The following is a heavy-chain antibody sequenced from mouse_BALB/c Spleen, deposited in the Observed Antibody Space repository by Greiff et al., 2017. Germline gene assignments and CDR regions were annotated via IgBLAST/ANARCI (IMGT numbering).Heavy chain of an antibody. D-gene: IGHD2-14*01. CDR2: ISSGGGST. V-gene: IGHV5-12-1*01. CDR1: GFAFSSYD. CDR3: ARHEGYRYDVFAY. J-gene: IGHJ3*01. Sequence: DVKLVESGGGLVKPGGSLKLSCAASGFAFSSYDMSWVRQTPEKRLEWVAYISSGGGSTYYPDTVKGRFTISRDNAKNTLYLQMSSLKSEDTAMYYCARHEGYRYDVFAYWGQGTLVTVSA.